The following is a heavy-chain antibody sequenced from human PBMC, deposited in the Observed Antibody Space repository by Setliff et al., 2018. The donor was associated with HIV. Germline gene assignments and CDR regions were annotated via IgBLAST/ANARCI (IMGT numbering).Heavy chain of an antibody. V-gene: IGHV4-38-2*01. CDR3: ARNHYYGSGKNRWFDP. J-gene: IGHJ5*02. D-gene: IGHD3-10*01. CDR1: GYPIDSGFY. Sequence: PSETLSLTCAVYGYPIDSGFYWGWIRQTPGKGLEWIASSYHTGSKYYNPSPKRRVTISVDTSKNQFSLKLTSVTAADTAVYYCARNHYYGSGKNRWFDPWGQGMLVTVSS. CDR2: SYHTGSK.